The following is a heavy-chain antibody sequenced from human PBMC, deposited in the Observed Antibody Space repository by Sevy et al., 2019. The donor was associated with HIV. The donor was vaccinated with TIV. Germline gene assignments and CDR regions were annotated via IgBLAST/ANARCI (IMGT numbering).Heavy chain of an antibody. CDR3: AHGRSVAGTWGY. V-gene: IGHV2-5*02. D-gene: IGHD6-19*01. CDR1: GFSLITIGVG. J-gene: IGHJ4*02. Sequence: SGLTLVKPTQTLTLTCTFSGFSLITIGVGVGWIRQPPGKALEWVALIYWDDDERYSPSLKSRLTITKDTSKNQVVITMTNVDPVDTATYYCAHGRSVAGTWGYWGQGTLVTVSS. CDR2: IYWDDDE.